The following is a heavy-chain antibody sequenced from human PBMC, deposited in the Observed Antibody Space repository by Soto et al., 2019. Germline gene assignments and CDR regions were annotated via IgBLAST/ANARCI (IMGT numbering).Heavy chain of an antibody. Sequence: EVQLVESGGGLVQPGGSLKLSCAASGFTFSGSAMHWVRQASGKGLEWVGGIRSKANSYATAYAASVKGRFTISRDDSMKTAYLQMNSLKTEDTAVYYCGFPFGGVVESYYYAYMDVWGKGTTVTVSS. D-gene: IGHD3-16*02. CDR3: GFPFGGVVESYYYAYMDV. CDR2: IRSKANSYAT. CDR1: GFTFSGSA. J-gene: IGHJ6*03. V-gene: IGHV3-73*01.